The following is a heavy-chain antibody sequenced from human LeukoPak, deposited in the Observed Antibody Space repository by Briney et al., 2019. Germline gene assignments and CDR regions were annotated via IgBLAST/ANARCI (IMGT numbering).Heavy chain of an antibody. J-gene: IGHJ4*02. Sequence: SETLSLTCTVSGGSISSYYWSWIRQPPGKGLDWIGYIHHSGSTNYNPSLKSRVTISLDTSDNQFSLKLTSVTAADTAVYYCARYSYGGYYFDFWGQGTLVTVSS. D-gene: IGHD5-18*01. CDR1: GGSISSYY. CDR2: IHHSGST. CDR3: ARYSYGGYYFDF. V-gene: IGHV4-59*13.